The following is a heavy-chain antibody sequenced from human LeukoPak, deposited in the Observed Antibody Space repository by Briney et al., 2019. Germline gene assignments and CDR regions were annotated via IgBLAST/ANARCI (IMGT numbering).Heavy chain of an antibody. CDR1: GFTFSSYS. D-gene: IGHD3-9*01. J-gene: IGHJ3*02. CDR3: ERMRAYDILTGYYNPNDDAFDI. V-gene: IGHV3-48*01. Sequence: QPVGSLRISCAASGFTFSSYSMNWVRQAPGKRLEWLSYITGGSSTITYYADSVKGRFTISRDNSKNTLYLQMNSLRAEDTAVYFFERMRAYDILTGYYNPNDDAFDIWGQGTMVTVSS. CDR2: ITGGSSTIT.